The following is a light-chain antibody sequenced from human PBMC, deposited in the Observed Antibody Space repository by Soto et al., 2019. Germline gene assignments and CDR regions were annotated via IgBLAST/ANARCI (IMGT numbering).Light chain of an antibody. V-gene: IGKV1-8*01. CDR1: QGISSY. J-gene: IGKJ5*01. CDR2: SVS. Sequence: AIRMTQSPSSFSASTGDRVTITCPPSQGISSYLAWYQQKPGKAPKFLIYSVSSLQSGVPSRFSGSGSGTDFTLTINSLQPEDFATYYCQQGYTSSITFGQGTRLEIK. CDR3: QQGYTSSIT.